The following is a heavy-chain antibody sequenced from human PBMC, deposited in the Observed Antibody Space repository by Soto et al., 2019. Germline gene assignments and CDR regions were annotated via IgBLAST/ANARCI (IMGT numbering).Heavy chain of an antibody. CDR1: GGSISSGGYY. D-gene: IGHD3-22*01. Sequence: PSETLSLTCTVSGGSISSGGYYWSWIRQHPGKGLEWIGYIYYSGSTYYNPSLKSRVTISVDTSKNQFSLKLSSVTAADTAVYYCARVDDSSGFFDYWGKGPLVTVSS. J-gene: IGHJ4*02. CDR2: IYYSGST. CDR3: ARVDDSSGFFDY. V-gene: IGHV4-31*03.